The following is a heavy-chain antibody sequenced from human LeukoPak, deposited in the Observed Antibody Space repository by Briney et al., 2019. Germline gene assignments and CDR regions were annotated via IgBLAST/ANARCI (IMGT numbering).Heavy chain of an antibody. D-gene: IGHD3-22*01. V-gene: IGHV4-34*01. CDR1: GGSFSGYY. CDR2: INHSGST. J-gene: IGHJ4*02. Sequence: SETLSLTCAVYGGSFSGYYWSWIRQPPGEGLEWIGEINHSGSTNYNPSLKSRVTISVDTSKNQFSLKLSSVTAADTAVYYCARVRPRYYYDSSGPHDYWGQGTLVTVSS. CDR3: ARVRPRYYYDSSGPHDY.